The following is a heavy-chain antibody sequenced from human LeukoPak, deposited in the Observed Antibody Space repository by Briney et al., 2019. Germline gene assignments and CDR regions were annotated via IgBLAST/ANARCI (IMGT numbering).Heavy chain of an antibody. V-gene: IGHV3-30*02. CDR1: GFTFSSYG. J-gene: IGHJ6*03. Sequence: GGSLRLSCAASGFTFSSYGMNWVRQAPGKGLEWVAFIRYDGSNKNYADSVKGRFIISRDNSKNTLYLQMSSLRADDTALYYCVKGRGPAKGDYYNYYYYMDVWGKGTTVTVSS. CDR2: IRYDGSNK. D-gene: IGHD2-21*02. CDR3: VKGRGPAKGDYYNYYYYMDV.